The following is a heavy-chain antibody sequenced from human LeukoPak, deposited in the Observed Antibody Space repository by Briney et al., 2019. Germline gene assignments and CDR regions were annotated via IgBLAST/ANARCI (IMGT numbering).Heavy chain of an antibody. D-gene: IGHD3-10*01. CDR1: GGTFSSYA. Sequence: SVKVSCKASGGTFSSYAISWVRQAPGQGLEWMGRIIPILGIANYAQKFQGRVTITADKSTSTAYMELSSLRSEDTAVYYCARDVGNYYGSGSYYNGGYWGQGTLVTVSS. V-gene: IGHV1-69*04. J-gene: IGHJ4*02. CDR2: IIPILGIA. CDR3: ARDVGNYYGSGSYYNGGY.